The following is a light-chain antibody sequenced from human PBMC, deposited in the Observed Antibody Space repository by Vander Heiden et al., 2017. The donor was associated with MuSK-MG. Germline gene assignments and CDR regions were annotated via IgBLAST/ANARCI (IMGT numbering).Light chain of an antibody. J-gene: IGKJ4*01. CDR3: QQYYNLPLT. V-gene: IGKV1-33*01. CDR2: DAS. Sequence: DIYMTQSPSSLSASVGDRVTITCQASQDISNYLNWYQQKPGKAPKLLIYDASNLETGVPSRFSGSGSGTDFTFTISSLQPEDFATYYCQQYYNLPLTFGRGTRVEIK. CDR1: QDISNY.